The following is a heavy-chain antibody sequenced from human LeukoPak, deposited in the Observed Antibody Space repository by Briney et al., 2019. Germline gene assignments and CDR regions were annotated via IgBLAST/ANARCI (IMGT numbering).Heavy chain of an antibody. D-gene: IGHD3-22*01. J-gene: IGHJ3*02. Sequence: GGSLRLSCAASGFTFSSYSMNRVRQAPGKGLEWVSSISSSSSYIYYADSVKGRFTISRDNAKNSLYLQMNSLRAEDTAVYYCAREPEITMIVVAPEDAFDIWGQGTMVTVSS. V-gene: IGHV3-21*01. CDR1: GFTFSSYS. CDR2: ISSSSSYI. CDR3: AREPEITMIVVAPEDAFDI.